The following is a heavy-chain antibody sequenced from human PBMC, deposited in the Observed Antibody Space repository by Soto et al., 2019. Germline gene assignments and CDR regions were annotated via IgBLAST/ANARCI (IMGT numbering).Heavy chain of an antibody. Sequence: EVQLVESGGGLVQPGGSLRLSCTASGFTFSSYSMNWVRQAPGKGLEWVSYISSSSTTIYYADSVKGRFTISRDNAKNSLDRQMNCLRAEDTAVYYCAGELLWFGGHYGMDVWGQGTTVTVSS. V-gene: IGHV3-48*01. D-gene: IGHD3-10*01. CDR2: ISSSSTTI. CDR1: GFTFSSYS. CDR3: AGELLWFGGHYGMDV. J-gene: IGHJ6*02.